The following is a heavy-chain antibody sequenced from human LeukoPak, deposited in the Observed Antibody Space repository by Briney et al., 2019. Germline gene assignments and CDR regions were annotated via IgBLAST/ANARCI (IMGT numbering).Heavy chain of an antibody. CDR2: ISDSGGGA. J-gene: IGHJ6*03. V-gene: IGHV3-23*01. CDR3: ARGLYYSYYYMDV. Sequence: GGSLRLSCAASGFTFSSYAMSWVRQAPGKGLEWVSGISDSGGGAYSADSVKGRFTISRDNSKNTLYLQMNGLRAEDTAVYYCARGLYYSYYYMDVWGKGTTVTVSS. CDR1: GFTFSSYA.